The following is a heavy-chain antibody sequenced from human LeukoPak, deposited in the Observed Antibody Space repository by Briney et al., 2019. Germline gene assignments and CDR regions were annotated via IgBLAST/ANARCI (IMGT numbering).Heavy chain of an antibody. CDR2: IKSKTDGGTT. CDR3: TTDRNIVVVGGY. D-gene: IGHD2-2*01. V-gene: IGHV3-15*01. J-gene: IGHJ4*02. CDR1: GFAFSNAW. Sequence: GGSLRLSCAASGFAFSNAWMSWVRQAPGKGLEWVGRIKSKTDGGTTDYAAPVKGRFTISRDDSKNTLYLQMNSLKTEDTAVYYCTTDRNIVVVGGYWGQGTLVTVSS.